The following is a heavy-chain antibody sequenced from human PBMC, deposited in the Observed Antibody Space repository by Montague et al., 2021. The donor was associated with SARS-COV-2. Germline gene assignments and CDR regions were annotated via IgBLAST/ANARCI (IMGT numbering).Heavy chain of an antibody. Sequence: SLRLSCAASGFTFRSYAMHWVRQPPGKGLQWVSYINTGGDTMFYADSVKGRFTTSRDDAKNSLFLQINSLRADDTGVYYCAAGGSINYWGQGTLVTVSP. CDR2: INTGGDTM. CDR1: GFTFRSYA. CDR3: AAGGSINY. V-gene: IGHV3-48*03. J-gene: IGHJ4*02. D-gene: IGHD3-10*01.